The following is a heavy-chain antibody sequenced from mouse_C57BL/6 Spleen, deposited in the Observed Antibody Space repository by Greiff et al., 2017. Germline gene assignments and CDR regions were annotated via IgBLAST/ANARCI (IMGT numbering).Heavy chain of an antibody. D-gene: IGHD2-10*02. Sequence: EVKLMESEGGLVQPGSSMKLSCTASGFTFSDYYMAWVRQVPEKGLEWVANINYDGSSTYYLDSLKSRFIISRDNAKNILYLQMSSLKSEDTATYYCARDRGYGNYWYFDVWGTGTTVTVSS. V-gene: IGHV5-16*01. J-gene: IGHJ1*03. CDR2: INYDGSST. CDR1: GFTFSDYY. CDR3: ARDRGYGNYWYFDV.